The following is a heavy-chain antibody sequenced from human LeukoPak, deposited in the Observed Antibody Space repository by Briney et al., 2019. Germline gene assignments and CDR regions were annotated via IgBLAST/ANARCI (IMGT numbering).Heavy chain of an antibody. Sequence: SETLSLTCTVSGGSMSPYHWGWIRQPPGKGLEWTGYIYYSGSTNYNPSLKSRVTISVDTSKNQFSLKLSSVTAADTAVYYCARDCVDYYGMGVWGQGTTVTVSS. CDR1: GGSMSPYH. CDR2: IYYSGST. CDR3: ARDCVDYYGMGV. V-gene: IGHV4-59*01. J-gene: IGHJ6*02.